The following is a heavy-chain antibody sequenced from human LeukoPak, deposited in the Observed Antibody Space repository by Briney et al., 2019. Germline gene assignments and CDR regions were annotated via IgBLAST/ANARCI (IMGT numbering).Heavy chain of an antibody. J-gene: IGHJ3*02. Sequence: GGSLRLSCAASEFTFNTYSMNWVRQAPGKGLEWVSSISSSSDYIYYADSVKGRFTISRDNAKNSLYLQMNSLRAEDTAVYYCARDFLVRGVISRAFDIWGQGTMVTVSS. D-gene: IGHD3-10*01. CDR3: ARDFLVRGVISRAFDI. CDR2: ISSSSDYI. V-gene: IGHV3-21*01. CDR1: EFTFNTYS.